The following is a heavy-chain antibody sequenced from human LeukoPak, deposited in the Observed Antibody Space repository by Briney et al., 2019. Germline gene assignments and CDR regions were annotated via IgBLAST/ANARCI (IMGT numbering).Heavy chain of an antibody. D-gene: IGHD3-22*01. Sequence: GGSLRLSCAASGFTFSSYEMNWVRQAPGKGLEWVSYISSSGSTIYYADSVKGRFTISRDNAKNSLYLQMNSLRAEDTAVYYCARGSGRVRDYYDRSGYYRWFDPWGQGTLVTVSS. CDR3: ARGSGRVRDYYDRSGYYRWFDP. V-gene: IGHV3-48*03. CDR2: ISSSGSTI. J-gene: IGHJ5*02. CDR1: GFTFSSYE.